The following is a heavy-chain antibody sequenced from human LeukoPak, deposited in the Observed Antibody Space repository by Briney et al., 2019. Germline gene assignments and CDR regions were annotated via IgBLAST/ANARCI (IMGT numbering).Heavy chain of an antibody. CDR1: GGSISPYY. D-gene: IGHD3-9*01. CDR2: IDPSGSA. Sequence: SETLSLTCVVSGGSISPYYWSRIRQSPGKGLEWIGYIDPSGSASYNPSLKSRVTIFVDTSKNLFSLILTSVSASDTAIYYCARDHWLFSSKTWYYYGMDVWGQGTTVTVSS. CDR3: ARDHWLFSSKTWYYYGMDV. J-gene: IGHJ6*02. V-gene: IGHV4-59*01.